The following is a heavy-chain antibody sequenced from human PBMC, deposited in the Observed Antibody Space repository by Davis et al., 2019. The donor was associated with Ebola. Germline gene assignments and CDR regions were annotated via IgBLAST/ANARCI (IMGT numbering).Heavy chain of an antibody. CDR2: IDHSGST. CDR1: GGSFSAYY. J-gene: IGHJ6*02. V-gene: IGHV4-34*01. D-gene: IGHD3-22*01. Sequence: LSLTCAVYGGSFSAYYWTWIRQPPGKGLEWFGEIDHSGSTNYNPSLKSRVAISVDTSKNQFSLKLSSVTAADTAVYYCARGGHYYDSSGYYLLYGMDVWGQGTTVTVSS. CDR3: ARGGHYYDSSGYYLLYGMDV.